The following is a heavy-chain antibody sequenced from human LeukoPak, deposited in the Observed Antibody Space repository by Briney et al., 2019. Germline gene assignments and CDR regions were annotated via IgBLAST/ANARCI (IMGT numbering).Heavy chain of an antibody. CDR3: ARGPRKVVVIGNIHYYYMDV. CDR2: MNPNSGNT. J-gene: IGHJ6*03. V-gene: IGHV1-8*03. CDR1: GYTFTSYD. D-gene: IGHD3-22*01. Sequence: GASVKVSCKASGYTFTSYDINWVRQATGQGLEWMGWMNPNSGNTGYAQKFQGRVTITRNTSISTAYMELSSLRSEDTAVYYCARGPRKVVVIGNIHYYYMDVWGKGTTVTVSS.